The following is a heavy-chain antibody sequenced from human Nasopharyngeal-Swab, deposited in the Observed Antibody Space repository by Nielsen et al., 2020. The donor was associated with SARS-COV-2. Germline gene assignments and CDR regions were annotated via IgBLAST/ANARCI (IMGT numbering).Heavy chain of an antibody. CDR2: IGDKEHNYAT. CDR1: GFIFSASA. Sequence: GGSLRLSCAASGFIFSASAIHWVRQASGKGLEWVGRIGDKEHNYATTYGASVQGRFTIARDDSKNTAFLQMDGLKTEDTALYYCTTDFYFDYWGQGALVTVSA. CDR3: TTDFYFDY. V-gene: IGHV3-73*01. J-gene: IGHJ4*02.